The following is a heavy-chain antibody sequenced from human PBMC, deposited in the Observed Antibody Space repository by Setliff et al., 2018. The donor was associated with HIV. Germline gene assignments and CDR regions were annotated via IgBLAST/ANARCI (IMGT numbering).Heavy chain of an antibody. CDR2: IYSTGYT. CDR1: GGSINSYY. CDR3: ARHPREEPQRNYKFDS. Sequence: SETLSLTCTVSGGSINSYYWSWIRQPPGKGLEWIGYIYSTGYTNYHPSLKTRATISLDTSKSQFSLRLTSVTATDTAIYYCARHPREEPQRNYKFDSWGQGTLVTVSS. D-gene: IGHD1-7*01. J-gene: IGHJ4*02. V-gene: IGHV4-4*09.